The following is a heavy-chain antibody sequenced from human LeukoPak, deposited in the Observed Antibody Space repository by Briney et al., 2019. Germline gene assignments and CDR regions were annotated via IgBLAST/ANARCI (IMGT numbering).Heavy chain of an antibody. CDR1: GGAFSGYY. CDR3: ARTDRLGYCSGGSCYHRGGLRRDWFDP. D-gene: IGHD2-15*01. CDR2: INHSGST. V-gene: IGHV4-34*01. J-gene: IGHJ5*02. Sequence: PSETLSLTCAVYGGAFSGYYWSWIRQPPGKGLEWIGEINHSGSTNYNPSLKSRVTISVDTSKNQFSLKLSSVTAADTAVYYCARTDRLGYCSGGSCYHRGGLRRDWFDPWGQGTLVTVSS.